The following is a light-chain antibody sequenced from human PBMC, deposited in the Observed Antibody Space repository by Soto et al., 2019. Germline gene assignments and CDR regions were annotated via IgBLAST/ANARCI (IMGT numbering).Light chain of an antibody. CDR2: GVS. V-gene: IGKV3-20*01. CDR1: QSVSCSQ. Sequence: EIVLTQSPGTLSLSPGERATLSCRASQSVSCSQLAWYQQKTGQAPRLLIYGVSSRATGIPDRFSGSGSGTDFTLTISRLEPEDFAVYYCQQYGSSYTFGQGTKLEIK. CDR3: QQYGSSYT. J-gene: IGKJ2*01.